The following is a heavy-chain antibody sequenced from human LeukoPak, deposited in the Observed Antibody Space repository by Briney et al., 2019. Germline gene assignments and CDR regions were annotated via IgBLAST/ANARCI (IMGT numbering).Heavy chain of an antibody. CDR2: IGGTGGNI. CDR1: GLSFSNYA. V-gene: IGHV3-23*01. Sequence: GGSLRLSCAASGLSFSNYAMYWVRQAPGKGLEWVSAIGGTGGNIFYRDSVRGRFTISRDNSKNTLYLHMNSLRAEDTAIYFCVRDNYSYRLDVWGQGTLVTVSS. CDR3: VRDNYSYRLDV. D-gene: IGHD2-21*01. J-gene: IGHJ4*02.